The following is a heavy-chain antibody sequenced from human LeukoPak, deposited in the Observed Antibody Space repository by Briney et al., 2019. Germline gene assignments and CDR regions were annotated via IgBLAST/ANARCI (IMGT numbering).Heavy chain of an antibody. CDR3: ARDTDTAMATYYFDC. D-gene: IGHD5-18*01. Sequence: ASVKVSCKASGYTFTSYYMHWVRQAPGQGLEWMGIINPSGGSTSYAQKFQGRVTMTRDMSTSTVYMELSSLRSEDTAVYYCARDTDTAMATYYFDCWGQGTLVTVSS. V-gene: IGHV1-46*01. CDR2: INPSGGST. CDR1: GYTFTSYY. J-gene: IGHJ4*02.